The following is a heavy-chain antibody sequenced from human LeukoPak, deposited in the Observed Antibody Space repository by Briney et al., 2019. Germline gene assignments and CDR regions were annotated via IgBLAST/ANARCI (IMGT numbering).Heavy chain of an antibody. Sequence: GESLKISCKGSGYSFTTYWIGWVRQKPGKGLEWMGIIYPGDSDARYSPSFQGQVTISADKSITTAYLQWSSLKASDTAMYYCARTTSYYGSGKYYYHYYMGVWGKGTTVTISS. CDR2: IYPGDSDA. D-gene: IGHD3-10*01. CDR3: ARTTSYYGSGKYYYHYYMGV. J-gene: IGHJ6*03. V-gene: IGHV5-51*01. CDR1: GYSFTTYW.